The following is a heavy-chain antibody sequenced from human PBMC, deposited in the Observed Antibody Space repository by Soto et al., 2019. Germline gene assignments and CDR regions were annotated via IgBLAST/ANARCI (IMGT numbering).Heavy chain of an antibody. D-gene: IGHD1-1*01. CDR1: GGTFSSYA. J-gene: IGHJ6*02. V-gene: IGHV1-69*12. Sequence: QVQLVQSGAEVKKPGSSVKVSCKASGGTFSSYAISWVRQAPGQGLEWMGGIIPIFGTANYAQKFQGRVTITACECTSTDYMELSSLRSEDTAVYYCASSTTSLYYYYYGMDVWGQGTTVTVSS. CDR3: ASSTTSLYYYYYGMDV. CDR2: IIPIFGTA.